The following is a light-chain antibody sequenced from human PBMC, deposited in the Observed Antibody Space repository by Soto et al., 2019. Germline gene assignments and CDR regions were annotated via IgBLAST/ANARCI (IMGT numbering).Light chain of an antibody. J-gene: IGKJ5*01. V-gene: IGKV1-33*01. Sequence: IQMTQSPSSLSSSVGXXXXXXXQASQNINNYLNWYQQKPGRAPKLLIYDASNLEAGVPSRFRGSGSGTDFTFTISRLQPEDIATYYCQQYENLPTFGQGTRLEIK. CDR3: QQYENLPT. CDR1: QNINNY. CDR2: DAS.